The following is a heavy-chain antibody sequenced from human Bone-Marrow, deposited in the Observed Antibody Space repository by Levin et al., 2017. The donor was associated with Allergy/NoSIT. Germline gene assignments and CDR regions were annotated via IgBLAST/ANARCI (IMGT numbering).Heavy chain of an antibody. D-gene: IGHD2-15*01. Sequence: GESLKISCAASGFIFRNYWMHWVRQAPGKGLVWVSRITTDGRSTTYADSVKGRFTISRDNAKNTLYLQMNSLRAEDSAVYSCTRDQPVAAFASWGQGTLVTVSS. V-gene: IGHV3-74*03. CDR1: GFIFRNYW. J-gene: IGHJ4*02. CDR3: TRDQPVAAFAS. CDR2: ITTDGRST.